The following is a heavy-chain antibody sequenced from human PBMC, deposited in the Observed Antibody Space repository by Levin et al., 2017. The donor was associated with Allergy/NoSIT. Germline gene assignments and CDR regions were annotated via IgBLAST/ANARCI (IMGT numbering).Heavy chain of an antibody. CDR2: IFPSDSDT. D-gene: IGHD2-21*01. Sequence: GESLKISCQASGYSFTSYWFGWVRQRPGKGLEWMGLIFPSDSDTRVSPSFQGQIIMSVDKSISTAYLPWSSLKASDSAMYYCARRDSDGSNSFDYWGQGSLVTVSS. CDR1: GYSFTSYW. J-gene: IGHJ4*02. CDR3: ARRDSDGSNSFDY. V-gene: IGHV5-51*01.